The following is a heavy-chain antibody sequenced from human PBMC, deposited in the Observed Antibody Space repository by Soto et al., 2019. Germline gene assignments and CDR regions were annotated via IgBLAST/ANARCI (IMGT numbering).Heavy chain of an antibody. J-gene: IGHJ4*02. Sequence: NPSETLSLTCAVSGGSISSGGYSWSWIRQPPGKGLEWIGYIYHSGSTYYNPSLKSRVTISVDRSKNQFSLKLSSVTAADTAVYYCARVDSSGYYPDYWGQGTLVTVSS. CDR2: IYHSGST. V-gene: IGHV4-30-2*01. D-gene: IGHD3-22*01. CDR3: ARVDSSGYYPDY. CDR1: GGSISSGGYS.